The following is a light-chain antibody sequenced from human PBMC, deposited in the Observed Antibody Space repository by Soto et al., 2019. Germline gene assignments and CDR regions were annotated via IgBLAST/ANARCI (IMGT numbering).Light chain of an antibody. V-gene: IGKV4-1*01. Sequence: DIMMAQSPDSLAVSLGERATINCKSSQSVLYSSNRKSYLAWYQQKPGPAPKLLIHSASTRESGVPVRFSGSGSGTDFTLPISSLQAEDVAVYYCQPYYSSPRTFGQRTKVEIK. CDR1: QSVLYSSNRKSY. CDR3: QPYYSSPRT. CDR2: SAS. J-gene: IGKJ1*01.